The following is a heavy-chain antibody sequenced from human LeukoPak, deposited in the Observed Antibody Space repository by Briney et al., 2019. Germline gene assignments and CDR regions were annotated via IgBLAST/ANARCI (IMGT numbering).Heavy chain of an antibody. D-gene: IGHD3-3*01. CDR1: GGSISSGSYY. CDR3: ARGIIRFVEWFPLDN. Sequence: SQTLSLTCTVSGGSISSGSYYWSWIRQPGGKGLEWIGRIYTSGSTNYNPSLKSRVTISVDTSKNQFSLKLSSVTAADTAVYYCARGIIRFVEWFPLDNWGQGTLVTVSS. CDR2: IYTSGST. V-gene: IGHV4-61*02. J-gene: IGHJ4*02.